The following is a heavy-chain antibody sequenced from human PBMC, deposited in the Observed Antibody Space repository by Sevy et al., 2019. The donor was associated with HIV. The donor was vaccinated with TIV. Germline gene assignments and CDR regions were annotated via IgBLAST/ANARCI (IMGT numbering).Heavy chain of an antibody. CDR2: SSGSGTSA. Sequence: GGSLRLSCEVSGFTFSSYAMSWVRQAPGKGLEWVSRSSGSGTSAYDADSVKGRFTVSRDNSRNTLFLEMNDLRVEDTAIYYCAKAKRFDSSSWFDCWGQRTLVTVSS. CDR1: GFTFSSYA. CDR3: AKAKRFDSSSWFDC. V-gene: IGHV3-23*01. J-gene: IGHJ4*02. D-gene: IGHD3-22*01.